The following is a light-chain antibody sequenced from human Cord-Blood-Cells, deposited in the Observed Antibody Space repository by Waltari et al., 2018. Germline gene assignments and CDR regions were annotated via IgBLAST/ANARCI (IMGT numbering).Light chain of an antibody. CDR2: DAS. Sequence: EIVLTQSPATLSLSPGERATISCRARQSVSSYLAWYQQKPGQAPRLRIYDASNRATGIPARFSGSGSGTDFTLTISSLEPEDFAVYYCQQRSNWPPDTFGQGTKLEIK. J-gene: IGKJ2*01. CDR1: QSVSSY. V-gene: IGKV3-11*01. CDR3: QQRSNWPPDT.